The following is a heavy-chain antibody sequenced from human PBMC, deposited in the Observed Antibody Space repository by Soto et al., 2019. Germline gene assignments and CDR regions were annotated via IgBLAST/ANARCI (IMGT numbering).Heavy chain of an antibody. CDR3: ATAAAMGSDIGY. J-gene: IGHJ4*02. Sequence: QVQLVQSGAEVKKPGSSVKVSCKASGGTFSSYAISWVRQAPGQGLEWMGGIIPIFGTANYAQEFQGRVTITADESTSPAYMELSSLRSEDTAVYYCATAAAMGSDIGYWGQGTLVTVSS. CDR1: GGTFSSYA. D-gene: IGHD6-25*01. V-gene: IGHV1-69*01. CDR2: IIPIFGTA.